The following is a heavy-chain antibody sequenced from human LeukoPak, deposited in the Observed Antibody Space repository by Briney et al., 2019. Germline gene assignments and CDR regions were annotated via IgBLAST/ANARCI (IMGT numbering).Heavy chain of an antibody. CDR1: GFTFSSYG. J-gene: IGHJ4*02. CDR3: ARDLWSGYYDY. D-gene: IGHD3-3*01. Sequence: PGGSLRLSCAASGFTFSSYGMHWVRQAPGKGLEWVAVIWYDGSNKYCADSVKGRFTISRDNSKNTLYLQMNSLRAEDTAVYYCARDLWSGYYDYWGQGTLVTVSS. V-gene: IGHV3-33*01. CDR2: IWYDGSNK.